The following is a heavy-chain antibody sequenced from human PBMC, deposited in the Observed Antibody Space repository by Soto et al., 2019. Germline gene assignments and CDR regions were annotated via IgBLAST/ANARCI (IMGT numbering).Heavy chain of an antibody. CDR1: GFTFSDYY. Sequence: QVQLVESGGGLVKPGGSLRLACAASGFTFSDYYMSWVRQAPGKGLEWVSHIRSSGTSRYYADSVKGRFTISRDNAMNALHLEMNTLRAEDTAVYYCARYWLISVGPSPIGWFDTWGPGTLVTVSS. D-gene: IGHD2-15*01. CDR2: IRSSGTSR. J-gene: IGHJ5*02. V-gene: IGHV3-11*01. CDR3: ARYWLISVGPSPIGWFDT.